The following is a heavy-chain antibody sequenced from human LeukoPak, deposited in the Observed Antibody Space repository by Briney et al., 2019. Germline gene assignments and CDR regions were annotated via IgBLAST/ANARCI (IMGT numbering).Heavy chain of an antibody. Sequence: ASVKVSCKASGGTFSSCAISWVRQAPGQGLEWMGRIIPILGIANYAQKFQGRVTITADKSTSTAYMELSSLRSEDTAVYYCARAASIVGAVYYYYGMDVWGQGTTVTVSS. CDR3: ARAASIVGAVYYYYGMDV. CDR2: IIPILGIA. D-gene: IGHD1-26*01. V-gene: IGHV1-69*04. CDR1: GGTFSSCA. J-gene: IGHJ6*02.